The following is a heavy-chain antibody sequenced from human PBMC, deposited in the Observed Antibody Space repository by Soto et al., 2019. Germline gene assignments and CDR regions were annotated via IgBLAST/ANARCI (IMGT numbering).Heavy chain of an antibody. CDR2: ICYSGST. J-gene: IGHJ4*02. D-gene: IGHD2-15*01. V-gene: IGHV4-31*03. CDR1: GGSISSGGYY. Sequence: SETLSLTCTVSGGSISSGGYYWSWIRQHPGKGLEWIGYICYSGSTYYNPSLKSRVTISVDTSKNQFSLRLSSVTAADTAVYYCARDGGYCSGGSCYGIIDYWGQGTLVTVPS. CDR3: ARDGGYCSGGSCYGIIDY.